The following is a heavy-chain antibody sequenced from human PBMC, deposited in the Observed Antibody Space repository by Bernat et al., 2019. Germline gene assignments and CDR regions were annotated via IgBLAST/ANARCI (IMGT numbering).Heavy chain of an antibody. D-gene: IGHD3-9*01. CDR3: ARASRLVLRYFDWLLPHYFDY. J-gene: IGHJ4*02. CDR1: GGTFSSYA. Sequence: QVQLVQSGAEVKKPGSSVKVSCKASGGTFSSYAISWVRQAPGQGLEWMGGIIPIFGTANYAQKFQGRVTITADESTRTAYMELSSLRSEDTAVYYCARASRLVLRYFDWLLPHYFDYWGQGTLVTVSS. CDR2: IIPIFGTA. V-gene: IGHV1-69*01.